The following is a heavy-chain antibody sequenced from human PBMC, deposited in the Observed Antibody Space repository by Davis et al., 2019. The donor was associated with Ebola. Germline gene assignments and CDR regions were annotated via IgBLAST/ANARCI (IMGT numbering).Heavy chain of an antibody. V-gene: IGHV3-30-3*01. CDR2: ISYDGSNK. Sequence: GESLKISCAASGFTFSSYAMHWVRQAPGKGLEWVAVISYDGSNKYYADSVKGRFTISRDNDKNSLYLQMNSLRDEDTAVYYCATGGEYSYGDYWGQGAPVTVSS. CDR3: ATGGEYSYGDY. J-gene: IGHJ4*02. D-gene: IGHD5-18*01. CDR1: GFTFSSYA.